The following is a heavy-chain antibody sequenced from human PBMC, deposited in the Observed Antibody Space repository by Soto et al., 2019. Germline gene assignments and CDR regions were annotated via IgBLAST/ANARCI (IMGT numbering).Heavy chain of an antibody. D-gene: IGHD6-6*01. CDR1: GGSFSGYY. Sequence: QVQLQQWGAGLLKPSETLSLTCAVYGGSFSGYYWSWIRQPPGRGLEWIGEINHSGGTYYNPSRTSRVTLSVDTSTNHCSLKLTSVTAADAAVYYCARGGIAARPQHWGQGTLVTVSS. CDR3: ARGGIAARPQH. V-gene: IGHV4-34*01. J-gene: IGHJ1*01. CDR2: INHSGGT.